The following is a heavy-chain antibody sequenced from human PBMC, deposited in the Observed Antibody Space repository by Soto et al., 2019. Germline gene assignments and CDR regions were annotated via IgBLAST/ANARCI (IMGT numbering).Heavy chain of an antibody. CDR3: ARGRALEYDILTGEILSYGMDF. CDR2: MNPNSGNT. J-gene: IGHJ6*04. D-gene: IGHD3-9*01. V-gene: IGHV1-8*01. Sequence: APVTLSCTRAGYTLSGYDSNRLLQATGKGLEWMGWMNPNSGNTGYAQKFQGRVTMTRNTSISTAYMELSSLRSEDTAVYYCARGRALEYDILTGEILSYGMDFWGKGTKVPVSS. CDR1: GYTLSGYD.